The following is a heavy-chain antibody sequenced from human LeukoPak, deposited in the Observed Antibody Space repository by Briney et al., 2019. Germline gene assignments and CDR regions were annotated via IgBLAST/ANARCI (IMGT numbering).Heavy chain of an antibody. CDR3: AKERTGDPMVSDY. J-gene: IGHJ4*02. CDR2: IGGSGGST. CDR1: GFTFSSYA. Sequence: GGSLRLSCAASGFTFSSYAMSWVRQAPGKGLEWVSAIGGSGGSTYYADSVKGRFTISRDNPKNTLYLQMNSLRAEDTAVYYCAKERTGDPMVSDYWGQGTLVTVSS. V-gene: IGHV3-23*01. D-gene: IGHD5-18*01.